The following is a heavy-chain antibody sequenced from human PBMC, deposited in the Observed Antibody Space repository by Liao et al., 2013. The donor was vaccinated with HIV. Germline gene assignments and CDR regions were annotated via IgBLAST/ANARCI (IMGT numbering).Heavy chain of an antibody. CDR1: GGSISSYY. J-gene: IGHJ4*02. D-gene: IGHD3-3*01. CDR2: VSYTGST. CDR3: ARGTIFGPDY. Sequence: QVQLQESGPGLVKPSETLSLTCTVSGGSISSYYWSWIRQPAGKGLEWIGHVSYTGSTNYNPSLESRSTISVDTYKNQFSLKLSSVTAADTAVYYCARGTIFGPDYWGQGTLVTVSS. V-gene: IGHV4-4*07.